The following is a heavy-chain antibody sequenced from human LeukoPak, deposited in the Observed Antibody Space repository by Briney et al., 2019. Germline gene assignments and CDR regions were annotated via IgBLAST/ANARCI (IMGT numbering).Heavy chain of an antibody. V-gene: IGHV4-61*01. CDR3: ARGRMATSPFDY. CDR2: IYHSGST. Sequence: SEALSLTCTVSGNSVSSGSSYWSWIRQPPGEGLQWLGYIYHSGSTNYNPSLKSRVTISVDTSKNQFSLKLSSVTTADTAVYYCARGRMATSPFDYWGQGTLVTVSS. CDR1: GNSVSSGSSY. D-gene: IGHD5-24*01. J-gene: IGHJ4*02.